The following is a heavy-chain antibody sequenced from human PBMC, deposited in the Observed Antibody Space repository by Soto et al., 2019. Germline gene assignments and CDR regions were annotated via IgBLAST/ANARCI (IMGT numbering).Heavy chain of an antibody. Sequence: GASVKVSCKASGGTFSSYAISWVRQAPGQGLEWMGGIIPIFGTANYAQKFQGRVTITADESTSTAYMELSSLRSEDTAVYYCARVRGYSGSWQRYYYYYGMDVWGQGTTVTVSS. CDR2: IIPIFGTA. CDR1: GGTFSSYA. V-gene: IGHV1-69*13. D-gene: IGHD6-13*01. J-gene: IGHJ6*02. CDR3: ARVRGYSGSWQRYYYYYGMDV.